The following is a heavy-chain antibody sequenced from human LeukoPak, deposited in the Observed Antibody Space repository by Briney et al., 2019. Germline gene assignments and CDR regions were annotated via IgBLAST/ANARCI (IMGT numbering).Heavy chain of an antibody. V-gene: IGHV4-59*01. D-gene: IGHD2-15*01. CDR2: IYYSGSA. CDR3: ARTRVVPAAAHDY. CDR1: GGSISSYY. Sequence: SETLSLTSTVSGGSISSYYWSWIRQPPGKGLEWIGYIYYSGSANYNPSLKSRVTISVDTSKNQFSLKLSSVTAADTAVYYCARTRVVPAAAHDYWGQGTLVTVSS. J-gene: IGHJ4*02.